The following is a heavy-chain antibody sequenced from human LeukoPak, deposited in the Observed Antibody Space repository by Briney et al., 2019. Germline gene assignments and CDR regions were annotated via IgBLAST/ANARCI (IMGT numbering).Heavy chain of an antibody. J-gene: IGHJ1*01. CDR3: ARDPRDYGGNSGYFQH. CDR1: GYTFTSYG. Sequence: ASVKVSCKASGYTFTSYGISWVRQAPGQGLEWMGWISAHNGNINYAQKLQGRVTMTKDTSTNTAHMELRSLTSDDTAVYYCARDPRDYGGNSGYFQHWGQGTLVTVSS. D-gene: IGHD4-23*01. V-gene: IGHV1-18*01. CDR2: ISAHNGNI.